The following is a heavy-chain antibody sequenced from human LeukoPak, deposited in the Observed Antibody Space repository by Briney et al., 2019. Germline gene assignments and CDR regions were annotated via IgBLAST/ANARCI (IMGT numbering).Heavy chain of an antibody. D-gene: IGHD5-12*01. Sequence: SVKVSCKASGYIFNKYGVSWVRQAPGQGLEWMGRIIPILGIANYAQKFQGRVTIAADKSTSTAYMELSSLRSEDTAVYYCARLGLRLGDYWGQGTLVTVSS. CDR3: ARLGLRLGDY. CDR1: GYIFNKYG. V-gene: IGHV1-69*04. J-gene: IGHJ4*02. CDR2: IIPILGIA.